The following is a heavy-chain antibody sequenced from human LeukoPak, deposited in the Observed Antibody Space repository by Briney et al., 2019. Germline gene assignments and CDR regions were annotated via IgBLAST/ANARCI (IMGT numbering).Heavy chain of an antibody. CDR1: GFTFSSYA. Sequence: GGSLRLSCAASGFTFSSYAMNWVRQAPGKGLEWVSAIISGSGGSTYYADSVKGRFTISRDNSKNTLYLQMNSLRAEDTAVYYCARGPMTSDVWGQGTTVTVSS. CDR2: IISGSGGST. D-gene: IGHD2-21*02. CDR3: ARGPMTSDV. J-gene: IGHJ6*02. V-gene: IGHV3-23*01.